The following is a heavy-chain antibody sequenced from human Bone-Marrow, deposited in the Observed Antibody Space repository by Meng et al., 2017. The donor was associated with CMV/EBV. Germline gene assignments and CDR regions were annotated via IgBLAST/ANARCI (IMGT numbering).Heavy chain of an antibody. CDR2: IIPIFGTA. CDR3: ARDPPPA. CDR1: GGNLSTYA. V-gene: IGHV1-69*12. Sequence: HVQLVWSGAEVKKPGPPGDVSCKASGGNLSTYAISWVGPAPGQGLEWMGGIIPIFGTANYAQKFQGRVTITADESTSTAYMELSSLRSEDTAVYYCARDPPPAWGQGTLVTVSS. J-gene: IGHJ5*02.